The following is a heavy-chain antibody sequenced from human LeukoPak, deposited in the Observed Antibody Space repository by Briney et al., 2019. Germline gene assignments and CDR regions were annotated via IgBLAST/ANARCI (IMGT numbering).Heavy chain of an antibody. D-gene: IGHD2-15*01. J-gene: IGHJ4*02. CDR1: GYSFSTYW. V-gene: IGHV5-51*01. CDR2: IYPSDSDT. Sequence: GESLKISCKGSGYSFSTYWIGWGRQMPGKGLERMGIIYPSDSDTRYSPSFQGQVSTSPDKSIITAYLQWSSLKASDTAMYYCARDGRYCSGGSCYANYYFDYWGQGTLVTVSS. CDR3: ARDGRYCSGGSCYANYYFDY.